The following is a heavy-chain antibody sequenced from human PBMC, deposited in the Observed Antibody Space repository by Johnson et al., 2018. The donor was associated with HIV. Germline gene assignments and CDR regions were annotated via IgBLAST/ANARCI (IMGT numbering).Heavy chain of an antibody. Sequence: VQRVESGGGLVQPGGSLRLSCAASGFTFSSYWMSWVRQAPGKGLEWVANIKQDGSEKYYVDSVKGRFTISRDNAKNSLYLQMNSLRAEDTAVYYCARVPPFGTHPDGAFDIWGQGTMVTVSS. CDR3: ARVPPFGTHPDGAFDI. V-gene: IGHV3-7*05. D-gene: IGHD1-1*01. CDR2: IKQDGSEK. J-gene: IGHJ3*02. CDR1: GFTFSSYW.